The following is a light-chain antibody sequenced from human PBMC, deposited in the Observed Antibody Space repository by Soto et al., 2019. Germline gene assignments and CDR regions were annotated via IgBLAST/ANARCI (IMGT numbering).Light chain of an antibody. J-gene: IGKJ5*01. Sequence: IVMTQSPFTLSVYPGARATLSCRASQFVSSNLAWYQQKPGQGPSLLIYGTSTRAGGVPARFSGGGSGTHFTLTISRLEPEDFAVYYCQQYGGSPPITFGQGTRLEIK. V-gene: IGKV3-20*01. CDR3: QQYGGSPPIT. CDR1: QFVSSN. CDR2: GTS.